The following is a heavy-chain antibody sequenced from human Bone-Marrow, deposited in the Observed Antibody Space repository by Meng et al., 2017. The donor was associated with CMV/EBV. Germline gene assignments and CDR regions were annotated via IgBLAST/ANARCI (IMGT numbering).Heavy chain of an antibody. V-gene: IGHV3-48*04. J-gene: IGHJ6*02. Sequence: GESLKISCAASGFTFSSYSMNWVRQAPGKGLEWVSYISSSSSTIYYADSVKGRFTISRDNAKNSLYLQMNSLRAEDTALYYCARGSRMDVWGQGTTVTVSS. CDR1: GFTFSSYS. CDR2: ISSSSSTI. CDR3: ARGSRMDV.